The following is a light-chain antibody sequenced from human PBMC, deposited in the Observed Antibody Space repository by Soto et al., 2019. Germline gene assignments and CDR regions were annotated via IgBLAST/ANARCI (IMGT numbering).Light chain of an antibody. Sequence: DIQLTQSPSFLSASVGDRVTITCRASQGISSYLAWYQQKPGKAPKLLIYAASTLQSGVPSRFSGSGSGTEVTLTISSLQPEDFATYYCQHLNSYRYTFGQGTKLEIK. J-gene: IGKJ2*01. CDR1: QGISSY. CDR2: AAS. V-gene: IGKV1-9*01. CDR3: QHLNSYRYT.